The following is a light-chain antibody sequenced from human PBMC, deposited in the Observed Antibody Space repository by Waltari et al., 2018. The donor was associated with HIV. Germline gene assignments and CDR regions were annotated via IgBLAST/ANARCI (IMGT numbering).Light chain of an antibody. V-gene: IGKV3-11*01. CDR2: DAS. Sequence: EIVLTQSPATLSLSPGERATLSCRASQSVFTYLAWYQQKPGQAPRLLIYDASNRATGIPARFSASGSGTDFTLTISSLEPEDFAVDFCQQRTKWPTFGGGTKVEIK. CDR1: QSVFTY. J-gene: IGKJ4*01. CDR3: QQRTKWPT.